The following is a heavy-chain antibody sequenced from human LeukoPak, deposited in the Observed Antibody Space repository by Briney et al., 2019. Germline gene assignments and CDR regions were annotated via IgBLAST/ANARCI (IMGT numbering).Heavy chain of an antibody. V-gene: IGHV4-59*08. Sequence: PSETLSLTCTVSGGSISSYYWSWIRQPPGKGLEWIGYIYYSGSTNYNPSLKSRVTISVVTSKNQIRLNLSSVAAADTAVYYCTGITGEDDSGHLTGDYWGQGTLVTVSS. CDR2: IYYSGST. CDR1: GGSISSYY. D-gene: IGHD5-12*01. J-gene: IGHJ4*02. CDR3: TGITGEDDSGHLTGDY.